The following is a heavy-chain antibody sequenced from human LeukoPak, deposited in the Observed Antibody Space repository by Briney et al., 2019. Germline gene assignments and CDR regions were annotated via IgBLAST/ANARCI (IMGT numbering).Heavy chain of an antibody. CDR1: GGSFSGYY. CDR2: INDSGRT. J-gene: IGHJ4*02. Sequence: SETLSLTCAVYGGSFSGYYWSWVRQPPGKGLEWIGEINDSGRTNYNPSLKSRVTISVDTSKNQFSLKLSSVTAADTAVYYCARRLWDTSGWYFDYWGQERLVAVSS. CDR3: ARRLWDTSGWYFDY. V-gene: IGHV4-34*01. D-gene: IGHD6-19*01.